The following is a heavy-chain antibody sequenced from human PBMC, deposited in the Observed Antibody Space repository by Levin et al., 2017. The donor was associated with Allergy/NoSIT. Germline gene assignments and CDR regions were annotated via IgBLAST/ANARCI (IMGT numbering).Heavy chain of an antibody. Sequence: GGSLRLSCAASGFTFSSYNMHWVRQAPGKGLEWVSSIPSSGSSTYYADSVKGRFTISRDNANNSLYLQMNSLRAEATAVYYCARSSSGFAFYALDVWGLGTMVTVSS. CDR3: ARSSSGFAFYALDV. CDR2: IPSSGSST. CDR1: GFTFSSYN. D-gene: IGHD5-12*01. J-gene: IGHJ3*01. V-gene: IGHV3-21*01.